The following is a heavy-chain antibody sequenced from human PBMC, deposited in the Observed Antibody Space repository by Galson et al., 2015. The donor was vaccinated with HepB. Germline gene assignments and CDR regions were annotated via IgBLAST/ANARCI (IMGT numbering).Heavy chain of an antibody. CDR1: GDSVSSHNGA. CDR2: TYYRSKWSN. CDR3: ARGGTGYCTTTICSFDH. D-gene: IGHD2-2*01. J-gene: IGHJ4*02. Sequence: CAISGDSVSSHNGAWNWIRQSPSRGLEWLGRTYYRSKWSNDYAVSVKSRITINADTSKNQFTLKLTSVTPDDTAVYYCARGGTGYCTTTICSFDHWGEGALVTVSS. V-gene: IGHV6-1*01.